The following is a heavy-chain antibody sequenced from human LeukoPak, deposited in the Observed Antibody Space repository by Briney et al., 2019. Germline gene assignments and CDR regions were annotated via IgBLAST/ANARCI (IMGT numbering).Heavy chain of an antibody. CDR1: GGSFSGYY. V-gene: IGHV4-34*01. J-gene: IGHJ4*02. D-gene: IGHD6-13*01. CDR3: ARKSIVTAGRKPYDY. CDR2: IDHRGRT. Sequence: SETLSLTCAVYGGSFSGYYWSWIRQPPGKGPEWIGEIDHRGRTNSNLSLKSRVTISVDTSKNQFSLRLSSVTAADTAVYYCARKSIVTAGRKPYDYWDQGTLVTVSP.